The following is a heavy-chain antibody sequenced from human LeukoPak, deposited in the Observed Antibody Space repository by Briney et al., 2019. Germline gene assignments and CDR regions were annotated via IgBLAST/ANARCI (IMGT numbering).Heavy chain of an antibody. J-gene: IGHJ4*02. CDR3: ARTRKQWLDYYFDY. V-gene: IGHV4-34*01. Sequence: SETLSLTCAVYGGSFRGYYWSWIRQPPGKGLEWIGEINHSGSTNYNPSLKSRVTISVDTSKNQFSLKLSSVTAADTAVYYCARTRKQWLDYYFDYWGQGTLVTVSS. CDR2: INHSGST. D-gene: IGHD6-19*01. CDR1: GGSFRGYY.